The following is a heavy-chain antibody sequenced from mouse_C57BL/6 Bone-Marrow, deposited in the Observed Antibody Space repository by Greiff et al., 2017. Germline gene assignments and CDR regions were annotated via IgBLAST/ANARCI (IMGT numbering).Heavy chain of an antibody. Sequence: QVQLKESGAELVKPGASVKLSCKASGYTFTEYTIHWVKQRSGQGLEWIGWFYPGSGSIKYNEKFKDKATLTADKSSSTVYMELSRLTSEDSAVYFCARHALSYGNPEAWFAYWGQGTLVTVSA. CDR2: FYPGSGSI. V-gene: IGHV1-62-2*01. J-gene: IGHJ3*01. D-gene: IGHD2-1*01. CDR1: GYTFTEYT. CDR3: ARHALSYGNPEAWFAY.